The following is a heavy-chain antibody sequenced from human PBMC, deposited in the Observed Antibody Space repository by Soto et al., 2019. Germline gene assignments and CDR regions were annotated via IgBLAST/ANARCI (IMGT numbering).Heavy chain of an antibody. J-gene: IGHJ4*02. CDR1: GFTFSSYA. CDR3: AKNLRMATSLFD. V-gene: IGHV3-23*01. Sequence: EVQLLESGGGLVQPGGSLRLSCAASGFTFSSYAMSWVRQAPGKGLEWVSAISGSGGSTYYADSVKGRFTISRDNSKNTLYLQMNSLRAEDTAIYYCAKNLRMATSLFDWGQGTLVTVSS. D-gene: IGHD5-12*01. CDR2: ISGSGGST.